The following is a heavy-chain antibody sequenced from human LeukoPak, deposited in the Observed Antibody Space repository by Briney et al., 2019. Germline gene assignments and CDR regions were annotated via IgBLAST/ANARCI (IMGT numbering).Heavy chain of an antibody. D-gene: IGHD6-6*01. V-gene: IGHV1-18*01. Sequence: ASVTVSFKASGYTFTSYGISWVRQPPAQGLEWMGWISAYNGNTNNAQKLQGRVTITTDTSTSTAYMELRSLRSDDTAVYYCARELGRAARPMGYWGQGPLVTVSS. CDR3: ARELGRAARPMGY. J-gene: IGHJ4*02. CDR1: GYTFTSYG. CDR2: ISAYNGNT.